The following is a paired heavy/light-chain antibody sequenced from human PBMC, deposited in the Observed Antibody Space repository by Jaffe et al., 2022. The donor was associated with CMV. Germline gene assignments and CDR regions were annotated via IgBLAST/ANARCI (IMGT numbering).Light chain of an antibody. J-gene: IGKJ5*01. Sequence: DIQMTQSPSSVSASVGDRVTITCRASQGISSWLAWYQQKPGKAPKLLIYAASSLQSGVPSRFSGSGSGTDFTLTISSLQPEDFATYYCQQANSFPVTFGQGTRLEIK. CDR1: QGISSW. CDR3: QQANSFPVT. CDR2: AAS. V-gene: IGKV1D-12*01.
Heavy chain of an antibody. CDR2: INHSGST. D-gene: IGHD5-18*01. CDR3: ARAGRIDSGYSYGTRPKNSRAKSPRTLDY. V-gene: IGHV4-34*01. Sequence: QVQLQQWGAGLLKPSETLSLTCAVYGGSFSGYYWSWIRQPPGKGLEWIGEINHSGSTNYNPSLKSRVTISVDTSKNQFSLKLSSVTAADTAVYYCARAGRIDSGYSYGTRPKNSRAKSPRTLDYWGQGTLVTVSS. J-gene: IGHJ4*02. CDR1: GGSFSGYY.